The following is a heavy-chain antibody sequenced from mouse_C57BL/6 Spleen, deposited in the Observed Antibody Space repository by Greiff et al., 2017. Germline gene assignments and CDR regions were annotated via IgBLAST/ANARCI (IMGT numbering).Heavy chain of an antibody. Sequence: QVQLKQSGAELVKPGASVKISCKASGYAFSSYWMNWVKQRPGKGLEWIGQIYPGDGDTNYNGKFKGKATLTAAKSSSTAYTQLSSLTSEDSAVYFCARGGEDYPWYFDVWGTGTTVTVSS. CDR1: GYAFSSYW. J-gene: IGHJ1*03. CDR2: IYPGDGDT. CDR3: ARGGEDYPWYFDV. D-gene: IGHD2-4*01. V-gene: IGHV1-80*01.